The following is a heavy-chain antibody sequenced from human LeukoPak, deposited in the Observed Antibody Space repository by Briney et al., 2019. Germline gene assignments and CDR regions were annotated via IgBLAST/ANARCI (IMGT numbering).Heavy chain of an antibody. Sequence: ASVTVSCKASGYTFTGYYMHWVRQAPGQGLEWMGWINPNSGGTNYAQKFQGRVTMTRDTSISTAYMELSRLRSDDTAVYYCARVTCSSTSCYNAFDIWGQGTMVTVSS. CDR2: INPNSGGT. CDR3: ARVTCSSTSCYNAFDI. J-gene: IGHJ3*02. V-gene: IGHV1-2*02. D-gene: IGHD2-2*01. CDR1: GYTFTGYY.